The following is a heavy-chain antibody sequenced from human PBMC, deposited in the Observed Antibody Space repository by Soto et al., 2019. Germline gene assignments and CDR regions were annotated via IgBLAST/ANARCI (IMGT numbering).Heavy chain of an antibody. V-gene: IGHV3-30*18. CDR1: GFTFSSYG. D-gene: IGHD4-4*01. CDR3: AKDSVVTVTTLYYCYGMDV. CDR2: ISYDGSNK. J-gene: IGHJ6*02. Sequence: GGSLRLSCAASGFTFSSYGMHWIRQAPGKGLEWVAVISYDGSNKYYADSVKGRFTIPRDNSKNTLYLQMNSLRAEDTAVYYCAKDSVVTVTTLYYCYGMDVWGQGTTFAVSS.